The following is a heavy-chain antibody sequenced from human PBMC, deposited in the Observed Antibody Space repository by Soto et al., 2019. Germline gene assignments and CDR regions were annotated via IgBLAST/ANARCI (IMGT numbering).Heavy chain of an antibody. J-gene: IGHJ4*02. CDR3: ARGFGRFNY. V-gene: IGHV3-48*03. CDR2: IDGSGATK. CDR1: GFTFNDFE. D-gene: IGHD3-10*01. Sequence: EVQLLESGGGLVQPGGSLRLSCGVSGFTFNDFEMNWVRQAPGKGPEWLAYIDGSGATKKYADSVRGRFTISRDNPNNSLFLQTSSLSAPDTAIYYCARGFGRFNYCGQGALVYVSS.